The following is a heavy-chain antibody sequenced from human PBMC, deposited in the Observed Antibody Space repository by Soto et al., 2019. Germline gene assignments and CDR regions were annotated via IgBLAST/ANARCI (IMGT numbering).Heavy chain of an antibody. CDR3: AKTGVRSGLWEALDV. Sequence: EVKLLESGGGLVQPGGSLRLSCAASGFMFSSEAMTWVRQVPGKGLQWVALVSGGGGDTHYRDSVKGRFIISRDNSKNTVYLQMNSLRAEDTAVYQCAKTGVRSGLWEALDVWGQGAMVIVSS. J-gene: IGHJ3*01. D-gene: IGHD3-16*01. V-gene: IGHV3-23*01. CDR2: VSGGGGDT. CDR1: GFMFSSEA.